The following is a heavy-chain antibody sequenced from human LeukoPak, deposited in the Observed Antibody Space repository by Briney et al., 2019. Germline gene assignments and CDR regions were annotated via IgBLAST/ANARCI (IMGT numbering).Heavy chain of an antibody. CDR1: GFTFDDYA. V-gene: IGHV3-9*01. D-gene: IGHD6-6*01. CDR2: ISWNSGSI. CDR3: ARGRAVAHLPYSARLHYYYYYGMDV. J-gene: IGHJ6*02. Sequence: GGSLRLSCAASGFTFDDYAMHWVRQAPGKGLEWVSGISWNSGSIGYADSVKGRFTISRDNAKNSLYLQMNSLRAEDTALYYCARGRAVAHLPYSARLHYYYYYGMDVWGQGTTVTVSS.